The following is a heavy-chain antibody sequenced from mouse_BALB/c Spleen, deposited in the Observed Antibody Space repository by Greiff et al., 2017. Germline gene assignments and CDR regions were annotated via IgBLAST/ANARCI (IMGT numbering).Heavy chain of an antibody. CDR1: GFTFSSYY. CDR3: ARHYYGSSHFDY. V-gene: IGHV5-6-2*01. D-gene: IGHD1-1*01. Sequence: EVQVVESGGGLVKLGGSLKLSCAASGFTFSSYYMSWVRQTPEKRLELVAAINSNGGSTYYPDTVKGRFTISRDNAKNTLYLQMSSLKSEDTALYYCARHYYGSSHFDYWGQGTTLTVSS. CDR2: INSNGGST. J-gene: IGHJ2*01.